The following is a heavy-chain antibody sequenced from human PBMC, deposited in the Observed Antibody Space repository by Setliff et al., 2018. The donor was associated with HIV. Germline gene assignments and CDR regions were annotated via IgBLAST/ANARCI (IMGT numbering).Heavy chain of an antibody. CDR1: GGSITTGSYY. CDR3: AREGLAVAGLNWFDP. J-gene: IGHJ5*02. Sequence: SETLSLTCTVSGGSITTGSYYWTWIRQSSAKGLEWIGYIYYSGSTNYNPSLKSRVTISVDTSKNQFSLKLSSVTAADTAVYYCAREGLAVAGLNWFDPWGQGTLVTVS. V-gene: IGHV4-61*10. CDR2: IYYSGST. D-gene: IGHD6-19*01.